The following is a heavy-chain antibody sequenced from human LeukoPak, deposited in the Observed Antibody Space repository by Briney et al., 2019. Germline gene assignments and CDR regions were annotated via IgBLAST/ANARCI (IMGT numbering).Heavy chain of an antibody. V-gene: IGHV3-48*04. CDR2: ISSSSSTI. D-gene: IGHD2-15*01. CDR3: AREIVVVVAATPRGGYYYYYGMDV. J-gene: IGHJ6*02. Sequence: GGSLRLSCAASGFTFSSYSMNWVRQAPGKGLEWVSYISSSSSTIYYADSVKGRFTISRDNAKNSLYLQMNSLRAEDTAVYYCAREIVVVVAATPRGGYYYYYGMDVWGQGTTVTVSS. CDR1: GFTFSSYS.